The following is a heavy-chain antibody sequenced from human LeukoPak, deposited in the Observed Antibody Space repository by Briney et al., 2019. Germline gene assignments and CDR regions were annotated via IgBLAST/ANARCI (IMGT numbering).Heavy chain of an antibody. J-gene: IGHJ4*02. Sequence: SETLSLTCAVYGGSFSGYYWSWIRQPPGKGLEWIGEINHSGSTNYNPSLKSRVTISVDTSENQFSLKLSSVTAADTAVYYCARVLKRYNWNPDYWGQGTLVTVSS. CDR3: ARVLKRYNWNPDY. V-gene: IGHV4-34*01. CDR1: GGSFSGYY. D-gene: IGHD1-20*01. CDR2: INHSGST.